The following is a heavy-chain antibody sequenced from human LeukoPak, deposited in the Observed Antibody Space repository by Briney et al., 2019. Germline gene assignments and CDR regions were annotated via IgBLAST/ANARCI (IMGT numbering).Heavy chain of an antibody. D-gene: IGHD2-15*01. V-gene: IGHV4-34*01. Sequence: SETLSLTCAVYGGSFSGYYWSWIRHPPGKGLEWIWEINHSGSTNYNPSLKSRVTISVDTSKNRISLKLRSVTAADTAVYYCARGYSGGSSNWGQGTLVTVSS. CDR3: ARGYSGGSSN. CDR2: INHSGST. CDR1: GGSFSGYY. J-gene: IGHJ4*02.